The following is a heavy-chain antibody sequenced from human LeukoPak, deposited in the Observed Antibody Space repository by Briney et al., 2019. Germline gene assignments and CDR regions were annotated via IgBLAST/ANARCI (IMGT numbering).Heavy chain of an antibody. Sequence: VASVKVSCKASGGTFSSYAISWVRQAPGQGLEWMGWINPNNGVTNYAQKFQGRVTMTRDTSISTAYMELSRLRSDDTAVYYCARVGVEGASCYDYWGQGTLVTVSS. CDR1: GGTFSSYA. J-gene: IGHJ4*02. V-gene: IGHV1-2*02. CDR2: INPNNGVT. D-gene: IGHD2-2*01. CDR3: ARVGVEGASCYDY.